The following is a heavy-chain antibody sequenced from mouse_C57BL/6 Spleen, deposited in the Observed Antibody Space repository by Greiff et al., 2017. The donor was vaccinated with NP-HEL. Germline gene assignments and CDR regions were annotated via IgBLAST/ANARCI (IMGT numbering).Heavy chain of an antibody. V-gene: IGHV5-6*02. J-gene: IGHJ3*01. CDR2: ISSGGSYT. Sequence: DVMLVESGGDLVKPGGSLKLSCAASGFTFSSYGMSWVRQTPDKRLEWVATISSGGSYTYYPDSVKGRFTISRDNAKNTLYLQMSSLKSEDTAMYYCARGGSKGAWFAYWGQGTLVTVSA. CDR3: ARGGSKGAWFAY. D-gene: IGHD2-5*01. CDR1: GFTFSSYG.